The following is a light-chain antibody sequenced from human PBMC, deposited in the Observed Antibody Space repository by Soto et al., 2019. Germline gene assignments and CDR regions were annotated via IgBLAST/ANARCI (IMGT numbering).Light chain of an antibody. CDR1: QSISSY. Sequence: DIQMTQSPSSLSASVGAGVTITCRASQSISSYLNWYQQKPGKAPKVLIYDASRLQSGVPSRFSGSGSATDFTLTISSLQPEDFATYYCQQSYNTPWTFGQGTKVEIK. V-gene: IGKV1-39*01. J-gene: IGKJ1*01. CDR3: QQSYNTPWT. CDR2: DAS.